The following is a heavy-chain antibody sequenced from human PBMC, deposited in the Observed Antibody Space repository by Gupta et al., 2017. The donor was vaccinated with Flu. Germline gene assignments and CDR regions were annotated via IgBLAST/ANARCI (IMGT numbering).Heavy chain of an antibody. CDR1: GGTFSSYT. V-gene: IGHV1-69*08. CDR3: ARDSPGRGIAVAGPFLP. Sequence: QVQLVQSGAEVKKPGSSVKVSCKASGGTFSSYTISWVRQAPGQGLEWMGRIIPILGKANYAQKFQGRVTITADKSTSTAYLELSSLRSEDTAVYYCARDSPGRGIAVAGPFLPWGQGTLVTVSS. CDR2: IIPILGKA. D-gene: IGHD6-19*01. J-gene: IGHJ5*02.